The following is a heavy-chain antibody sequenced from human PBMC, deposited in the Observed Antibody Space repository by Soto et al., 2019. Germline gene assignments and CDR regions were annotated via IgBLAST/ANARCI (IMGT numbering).Heavy chain of an antibody. CDR2: IYYSGST. Sequence: SETLSLTCTVSGGSISSGDYYWSWIRQPPGKGLEWIGYIYYSGSTYYNPSLKSRVTISVDTSKNQFSLKLSSVTAADTAVYYCARGGTEYYYDSSGYYFLPPFDYWGQGTLVTVSS. D-gene: IGHD3-22*01. CDR3: ARGGTEYYYDSSGYYFLPPFDY. J-gene: IGHJ4*02. V-gene: IGHV4-30-4*01. CDR1: GGSISSGDYY.